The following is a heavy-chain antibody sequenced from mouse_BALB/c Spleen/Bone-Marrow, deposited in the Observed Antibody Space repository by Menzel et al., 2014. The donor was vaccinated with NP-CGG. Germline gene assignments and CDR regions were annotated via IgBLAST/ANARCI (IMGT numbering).Heavy chain of an antibody. D-gene: IGHD3-3*01. CDR3: ARIGRARGYAMDY. CDR1: GITFRNFG. Sequence: EVKLMESGGGLAQPGGSRKLSCAASGITFRNFGMHWVRQAPEKGLEWVAYISSCSSTIYYADTLKGRFTISRDNPKNTLFLQMTSLRSEDTAMYYCARIGRARGYAMDYWGQGTSVTVSS. CDR2: ISSCSSTI. J-gene: IGHJ4*01. V-gene: IGHV5-17*02.